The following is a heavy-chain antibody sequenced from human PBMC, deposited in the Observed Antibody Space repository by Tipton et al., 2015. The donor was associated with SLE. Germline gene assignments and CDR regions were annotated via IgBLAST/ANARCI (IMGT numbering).Heavy chain of an antibody. CDR3: ARVRNDFWSGLPD. D-gene: IGHD3-3*01. CDR2: INPSGGST. CDR1: GYTFTNYY. V-gene: IGHV1-46*01. J-gene: IGHJ4*02. Sequence: QLVQSGAEVKKPGASVKVSCKASGYTFTNYYMHWVRQAPGQGLEWMGIINPSGGSTSYAQKFQGRVTMTRDTSISTAYIELSRLRSDDTAVYYCARVRNDFWSGLPDWGQGTLVTVSS.